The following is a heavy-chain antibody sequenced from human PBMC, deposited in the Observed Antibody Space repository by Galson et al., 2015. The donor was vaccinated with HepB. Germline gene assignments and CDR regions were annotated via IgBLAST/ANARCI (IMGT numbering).Heavy chain of an antibody. D-gene: IGHD3-22*01. CDR2: IFSNDEK. CDR1: GFSLSNARMG. V-gene: IGHV2-26*01. J-gene: IGHJ4*02. Sequence: PALVKPTQTLTLTCTVSGFSLSNARMGVSWIRQPPGKALEWLAHIFSNDEKSYSTSLKSRLTISKDTSKSQVVLTMTNMDPVDTATYYCARIVTYYYDSSGYRFDYWGQGTLVTVSS. CDR3: ARIVTYYYDSSGYRFDY.